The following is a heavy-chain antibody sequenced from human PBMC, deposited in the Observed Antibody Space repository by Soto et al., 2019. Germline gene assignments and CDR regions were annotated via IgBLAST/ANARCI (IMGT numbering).Heavy chain of an antibody. CDR3: ARLLGGNAWLGVFDI. CDR1: GASINSYS. Sequence: QVQLQESGPGLVMPSETLSLACTVAGASINSYSWSWIRQPPAKGLEWVAFLHYGGRTAYVPSLLSRGTMSIDPSKDQFSLRLGSVTGADTAVYYCARLLGGNAWLGVFDIWGQGTVVTVSS. D-gene: IGHD6-19*01. J-gene: IGHJ3*02. CDR2: LHYGGRT. V-gene: IGHV4-59*13.